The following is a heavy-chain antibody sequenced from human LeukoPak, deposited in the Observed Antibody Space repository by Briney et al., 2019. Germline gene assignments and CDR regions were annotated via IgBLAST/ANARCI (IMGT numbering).Heavy chain of an antibody. CDR1: GYTFTSYD. D-gene: IGHD1-26*01. CDR3: ARGLKWELRPHY. J-gene: IGHJ4*02. CDR2: MNPNSGNT. Sequence: ASVKVSCKASGYTFTSYDVNWVRQATGQGLEWMGWMNPNSGNTGYAQKFQGRVTMTRNTSISTAYMELSSLRSEDTAVYYCARGLKWELRPHYWGQGTLVTVSS. V-gene: IGHV1-8*01.